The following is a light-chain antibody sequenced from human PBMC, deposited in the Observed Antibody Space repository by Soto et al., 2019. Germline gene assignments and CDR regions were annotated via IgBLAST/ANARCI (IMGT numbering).Light chain of an antibody. J-gene: IGLJ2*01. Sequence: QSVLTQPASVSGSPGQSITISCTGTSSDVGSYNLVSWYQQHPGKAPKLMIYEVSKRPSGVSNRFSGSKSGNTASLTISGLQAEDEADYYCCSYAGSCVVFGGGTKLTVL. CDR2: EVS. V-gene: IGLV2-23*02. CDR1: SSDVGSYNL. CDR3: CSYAGSCVV.